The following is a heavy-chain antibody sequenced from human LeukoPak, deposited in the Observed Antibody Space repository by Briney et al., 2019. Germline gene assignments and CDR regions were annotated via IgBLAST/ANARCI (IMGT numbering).Heavy chain of an antibody. D-gene: IGHD4-17*01. CDR2: IIPIFSTA. V-gene: IGHV1-69*13. J-gene: IGHJ5*01. Sequence: EASVKVSCKSSGGTVRRYDISWVRQAPGQGLEWMGGIIPIFSTANYAQKFQGRATITADESTSTVYMELSSLRSEDTAVYYCLRDQVYTYSYGDFYSWGQGTLVTVSS. CDR3: LRDQVYTYSYGDFYS. CDR1: GGTVRRYD.